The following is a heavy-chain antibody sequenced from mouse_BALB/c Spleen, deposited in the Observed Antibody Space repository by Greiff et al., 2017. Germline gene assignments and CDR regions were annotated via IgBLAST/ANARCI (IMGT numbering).Heavy chain of an antibody. J-gene: IGHJ2*01. V-gene: IGHV5-4*02. Sequence: EVQGVASGGGLVKPGGSLKLSCAASGFTFSDYYMYWVRQTPEKRLEWVATISDGGSYTYYPDSVKGRFTISRDNAKNNLYLQMSSLKSEDTAMYYCARGPGREGYFDYWGQGTTLTVSS. CDR2: ISDGGSYT. CDR1: GFTFSDYY. CDR3: ARGPGREGYFDY. D-gene: IGHD3-3*01.